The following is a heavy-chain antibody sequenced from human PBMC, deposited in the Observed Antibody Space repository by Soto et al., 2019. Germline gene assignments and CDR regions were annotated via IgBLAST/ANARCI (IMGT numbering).Heavy chain of an antibody. CDR1: GFTFSSYD. V-gene: IGHV3-13*01. CDR2: IGTAGDT. J-gene: IGHJ3*02. Sequence: GGSLRLSCAASGFTFSSYDMHWVRQATGKGLEWVSAIGTAGDTYYPGSVKGRFTISRENAKNSLYLQMNSLRAGDTAVYYCARVSSATDAFDIWGQGTMVTVS. CDR3: ARVSSATDAFDI.